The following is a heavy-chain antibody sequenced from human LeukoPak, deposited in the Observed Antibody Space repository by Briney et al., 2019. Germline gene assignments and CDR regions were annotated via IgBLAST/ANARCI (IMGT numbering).Heavy chain of an antibody. CDR2: IYYRGST. Sequence: SETLSLTCTVSGGSISSYYWSWIRQPPGKGLEWIGYIYYRGSTNYNPSLKSRVTISVDTSKNQFSLKLSSVTAADTAVYYCARVLSRTGNDAFDIWGQGTMVTVSS. CDR1: GGSISSYY. CDR3: ARVLSRTGNDAFDI. V-gene: IGHV4-59*01. D-gene: IGHD1-14*01. J-gene: IGHJ3*02.